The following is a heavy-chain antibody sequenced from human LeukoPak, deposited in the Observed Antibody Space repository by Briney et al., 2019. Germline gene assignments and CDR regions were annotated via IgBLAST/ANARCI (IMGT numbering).Heavy chain of an antibody. Sequence: PGGSLRLSCAASGFTFSSYEASWVRQAPGKGLEWVSGINWNGGSTGYADSVKGRFTISRDNAKNSLYLQMNSLRAEDTALYHCARGIAVAGGFDYWGQGTLVTVSS. V-gene: IGHV3-20*01. D-gene: IGHD6-19*01. CDR1: GFTFSSYE. J-gene: IGHJ4*02. CDR3: ARGIAVAGGFDY. CDR2: INWNGGST.